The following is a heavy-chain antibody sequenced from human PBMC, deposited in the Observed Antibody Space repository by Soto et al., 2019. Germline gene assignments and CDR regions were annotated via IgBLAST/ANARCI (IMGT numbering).Heavy chain of an antibody. V-gene: IGHV3-21*01. Sequence: GGSLRLSCAASGFTFSSYSMNWVRQAPGKGLEWVSSISSSSSYIYYADSVKGRFTISRDNAKNSLYLQMNSLRAEDTAVYYCARDQNYGSGSYDYWGQGTLVTVSS. D-gene: IGHD3-10*01. CDR1: GFTFSSYS. CDR3: ARDQNYGSGSYDY. CDR2: ISSSSSYI. J-gene: IGHJ4*02.